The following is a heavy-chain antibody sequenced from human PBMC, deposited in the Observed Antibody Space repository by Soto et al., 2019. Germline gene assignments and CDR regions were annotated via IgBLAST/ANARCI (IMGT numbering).Heavy chain of an antibody. D-gene: IGHD3-3*01. CDR1: GGTFSSYS. CDR2: IIPIFGTA. Sequence: SVNVSCKASGGTFSSYSISWVRQAPGQGLECMGWIIPIFGTANYAQKFQGRVTITADESTSTAYMELSSLRSEDTAVYYCAREPLPTYYDFWSGHKAARNWFDPWGQGTLVTVSS. V-gene: IGHV1-69*13. J-gene: IGHJ5*02. CDR3: AREPLPTYYDFWSGHKAARNWFDP.